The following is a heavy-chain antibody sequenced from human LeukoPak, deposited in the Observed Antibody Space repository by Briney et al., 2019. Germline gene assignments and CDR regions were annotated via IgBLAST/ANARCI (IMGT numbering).Heavy chain of an antibody. CDR1: GGSFSGYY. CDR3: ARSASYYDYVWGSYRPNWFDP. V-gene: IGHV4-34*01. J-gene: IGHJ5*02. D-gene: IGHD3-16*02. CDR2: INHSGST. Sequence: PSETLSLTCAVYGGSFSGYYWSWIRQPPGKGLEWIGEINHSGSTNYNPSVKSRVTISVDKCKNQFSLKLSSVTAADTAVYYCARSASYYDYVWGSYRPNWFDPWGQGTLVTVSS.